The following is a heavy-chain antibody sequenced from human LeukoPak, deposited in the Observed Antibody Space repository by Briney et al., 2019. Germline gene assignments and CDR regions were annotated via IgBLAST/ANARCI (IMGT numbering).Heavy chain of an antibody. CDR1: GYSISSGYY. Sequence: SETLPLTCTVSGYSISSGYYWGWIRQPPGKGLEWIGSIYHSGSTYYNPSLKSRVTISVDTSKNQFSLKLSSVTAADTAVYYCARDTYYYDSSGYSAPGFDYWGQGTLVTVSS. J-gene: IGHJ4*02. CDR3: ARDTYYYDSSGYSAPGFDY. D-gene: IGHD3-22*01. CDR2: IYHSGST. V-gene: IGHV4-38-2*02.